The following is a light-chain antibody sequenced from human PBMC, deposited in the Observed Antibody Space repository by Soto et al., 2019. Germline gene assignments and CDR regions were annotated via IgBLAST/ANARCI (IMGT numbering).Light chain of an antibody. CDR2: GAS. CDR1: QSVSSSY. J-gene: IGKJ2*01. CDR3: HQDGSSLVH. V-gene: IGKV3-20*01. Sequence: EIVLTQSPGTLSLSPGERATLSCRASQSVSSSYLAWYQQKPGQAPTLLIYGASSSATGIPDRFSGSGSGPDFTLTISSLEPEDVAVYHRHQDGSSLVHFGPGTKIVIK.